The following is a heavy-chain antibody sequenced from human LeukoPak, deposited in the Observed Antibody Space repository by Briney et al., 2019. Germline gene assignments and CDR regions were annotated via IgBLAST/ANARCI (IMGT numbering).Heavy chain of an antibody. J-gene: IGHJ6*03. V-gene: IGHV1-8*03. CDR1: GSTFTSYD. Sequence: GPAKVSCKASGSTFTSYDINWVRQATGQGLEWMGWMNPNSGNTGYAQKFQGRVTITRNTFISTAYMELSSLRSEDTAVYYCARVQLWSPYYYYYYMDVWGKGTTVTVSS. CDR3: ARVQLWSPYYYYYYMDV. CDR2: MNPNSGNT. D-gene: IGHD5-18*01.